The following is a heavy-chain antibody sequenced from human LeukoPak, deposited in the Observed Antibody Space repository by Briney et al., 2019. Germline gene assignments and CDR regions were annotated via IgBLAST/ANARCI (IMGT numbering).Heavy chain of an antibody. CDR1: GFTFSSYW. CDR3: ARDRELERAYYYYMDV. CDR2: IKQDGSEK. Sequence: GGSLRLSCAASGFTFSSYWMSWVRQAPGKGLEWVANIKQDGSEKYYVDSVKGRFTISRDNAKNSLYLQMNSLRAEDTAVYYCARDRELERAYYYYMDVWGKGTTVTVSS. J-gene: IGHJ6*03. D-gene: IGHD1-1*01. V-gene: IGHV3-7*01.